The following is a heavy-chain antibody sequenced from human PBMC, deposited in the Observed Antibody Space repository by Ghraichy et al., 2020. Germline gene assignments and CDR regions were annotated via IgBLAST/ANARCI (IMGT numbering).Heavy chain of an antibody. J-gene: IGHJ4*02. D-gene: IGHD3-22*01. V-gene: IGHV3-48*03. Sequence: GGSLRLSCAASGFTFSSYEMNWVRQAPGKGLEWVSYISSSGSTIYYADSVKGRFTISRDNAKNSLYLQMNSLRAEDTAVYYCARAITYYYDSSIDYWGQGTLVTVSS. CDR3: ARAITYYYDSSIDY. CDR1: GFTFSSYE. CDR2: ISSSGSTI.